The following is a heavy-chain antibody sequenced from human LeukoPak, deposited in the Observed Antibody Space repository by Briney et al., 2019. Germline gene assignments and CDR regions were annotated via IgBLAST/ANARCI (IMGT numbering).Heavy chain of an antibody. Sequence: PGGSLRLSCAASGFTFSSYAMQWVRQAPGKGLEYVSAISSNGGSTYYANSVKGRFSISRDNSKNTLYLQMGSLRAEDMAVYYCARYYYDSSGYYYDYWGQGTLVTVSS. CDR1: GFTFSSYA. D-gene: IGHD3-22*01. CDR3: ARYYYDSSGYYYDY. CDR2: ISSNGGST. J-gene: IGHJ4*02. V-gene: IGHV3-64*01.